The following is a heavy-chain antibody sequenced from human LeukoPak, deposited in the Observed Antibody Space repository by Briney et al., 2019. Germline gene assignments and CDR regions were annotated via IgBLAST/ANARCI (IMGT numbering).Heavy chain of an antibody. CDR2: IYYSGST. V-gene: IGHV4-59*01. Sequence: SETLSLTCTVSDGSISSYYWSWIRQPPGKGLEWIGYIYYSGSTNYNPSLKSRVTISVDTSKNQFSLKLSSVTAADTAVYYCARVRDWNLIFDYWGQGTLVTVSS. CDR1: DGSISSYY. J-gene: IGHJ4*02. CDR3: ARVRDWNLIFDY. D-gene: IGHD1-7*01.